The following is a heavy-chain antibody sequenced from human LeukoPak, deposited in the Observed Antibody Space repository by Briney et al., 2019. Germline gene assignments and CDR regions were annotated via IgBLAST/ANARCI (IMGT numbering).Heavy chain of an antibody. CDR2: LYLAGNT. J-gene: IGHJ4*02. CDR3: AKDFRIGYSAHFDY. Sequence: GGSLRLSCVASGLTIGSRYMNWVRQAPGKGLEWVSALYLAGNTYYADSVKGRFSISRDNSKNTLYLQMDSLRGEDTAVYYCAKDFRIGYSAHFDYWGQGALVTVSS. CDR1: GLTIGSRY. V-gene: IGHV3-53*01. D-gene: IGHD2-21*01.